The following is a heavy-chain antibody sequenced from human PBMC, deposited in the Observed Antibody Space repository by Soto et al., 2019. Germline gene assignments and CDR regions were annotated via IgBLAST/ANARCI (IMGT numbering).Heavy chain of an antibody. CDR3: AREGLVLVPTTVNSDYYYYAMDV. D-gene: IGHD2-2*01. Sequence: SVKVSCKASGGTFNSYAISWVRQAPGQGLEWMGWISAYNGNTNYAQKFQGRVTITADESTNTAYMELSSLRSEDTAVYYYAREGLVLVPTTVNSDYYYYAMDVWGQGTTVTVSS. CDR2: ISAYNGNT. CDR1: GGTFNSYA. J-gene: IGHJ6*02. V-gene: IGHV1-69*13.